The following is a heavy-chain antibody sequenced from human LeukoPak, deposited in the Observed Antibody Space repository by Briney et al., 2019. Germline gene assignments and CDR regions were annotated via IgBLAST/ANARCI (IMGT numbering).Heavy chain of an antibody. Sequence: PGRSLRLSCAASGFTFSSYAMHWVRQAPGKGLEWVAVISYDGSNKYYADSVRGRFTVSRDNGKKSLYLQMNSLRAEDTAVYYCARSRGGPRAFDIWGQGTMVTVSS. CDR1: GFTFSSYA. V-gene: IGHV3-30-3*01. CDR2: ISYDGSNK. J-gene: IGHJ3*02. D-gene: IGHD2-15*01. CDR3: ARSRGGPRAFDI.